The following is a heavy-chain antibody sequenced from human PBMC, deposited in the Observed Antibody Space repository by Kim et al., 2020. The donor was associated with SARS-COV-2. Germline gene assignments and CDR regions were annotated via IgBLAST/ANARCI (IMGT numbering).Heavy chain of an antibody. D-gene: IGHD3-10*01. V-gene: IGHV1-3*01. Sequence: FQGRVTITRDTSASTAYMELSSLRSEDTAVYYCARGHYYGSGSYSSDFDYWGQGTLVTVSS. J-gene: IGHJ4*02. CDR3: ARGHYYGSGSYSSDFDY.